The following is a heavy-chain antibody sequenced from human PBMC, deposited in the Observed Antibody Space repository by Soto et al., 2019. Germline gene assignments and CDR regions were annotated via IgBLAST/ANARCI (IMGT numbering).Heavy chain of an antibody. D-gene: IGHD4-17*01. V-gene: IGHV3-30-3*01. Sequence: SGGSLRLSCAASGFTFINYAMDWVRQAPGKGLEWVAVISYDGSNKYYADSVKGRFTISRDNSKNTMYLQMNSLSAEDTAVYHCARDQVKGTMTILWGQGTLVTVS. J-gene: IGHJ4*02. CDR1: GFTFINYA. CDR3: ARDQVKGTMTIL. CDR2: ISYDGSNK.